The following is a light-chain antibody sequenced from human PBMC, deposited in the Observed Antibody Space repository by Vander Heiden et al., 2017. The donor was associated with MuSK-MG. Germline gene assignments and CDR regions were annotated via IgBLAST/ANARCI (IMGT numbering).Light chain of an antibody. CDR2: DAS. J-gene: IGKJ4*01. V-gene: IGKV3-11*01. Sequence: EIVLTQSPATLSLSPGERATLSCRASQSVSSLLAWYQQKPGQAPRLLIYDASNRATGIPARFSGSGSGTDFTLTISSLEPEDFAVYCCRHRINCPLTFGGGTRVEIK. CDR3: RHRINCPLT. CDR1: QSVSSL.